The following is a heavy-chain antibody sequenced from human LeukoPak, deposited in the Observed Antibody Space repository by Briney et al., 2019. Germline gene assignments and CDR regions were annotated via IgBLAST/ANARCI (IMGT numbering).Heavy chain of an antibody. CDR3: TTAAGYNYGQY. Sequence: GGSLRLSCAASGLTVSSNYMNWVRQAPGKGLEWVSALYIGGNTYYADSVRGRFTISRDNSKNTLYLQMNSLRAEDTAIYYCTTAAGYNYGQYWGQGTLVTVSS. CDR2: LYIGGNT. V-gene: IGHV3-53*01. D-gene: IGHD5-18*01. CDR1: GLTVSSNY. J-gene: IGHJ4*02.